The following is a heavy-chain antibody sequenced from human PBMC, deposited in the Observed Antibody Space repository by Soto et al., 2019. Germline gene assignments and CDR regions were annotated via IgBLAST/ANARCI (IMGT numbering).Heavy chain of an antibody. CDR3: ARCPGVRGVIITGWFDP. CDR1: GFTFSDYY. CDR2: ISGRGATK. Sequence: QVQLVESGGGLVKPAGSLRLSCAASGFTFSDYYMAWIRQAPGKGLEWVSYISGRGATKYYADSMKGRFVISRDNAKNSLYLEINSLRPDDTAVHYCARCPGVRGVIITGWFDPWGQGTLVTVSS. D-gene: IGHD3-10*01. J-gene: IGHJ5*02. V-gene: IGHV3-11*01.